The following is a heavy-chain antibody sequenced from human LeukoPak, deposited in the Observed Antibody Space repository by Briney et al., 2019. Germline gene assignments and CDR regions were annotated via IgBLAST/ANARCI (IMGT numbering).Heavy chain of an antibody. V-gene: IGHV3-23*01. CDR3: ARGEGLRLGELSANFDY. CDR2: ISGSGGST. Sequence: PGGSLRLSCAASGFTFSSYAMSWVRQAPGKGLEWVSAISGSGGSTYYADSVKGRFTISRDNSKNTLYLQMNSLRAEDTAVYYCARGEGLRLGELSANFDYWGQGTLVTVSS. CDR1: GFTFSSYA. J-gene: IGHJ4*02. D-gene: IGHD3-16*02.